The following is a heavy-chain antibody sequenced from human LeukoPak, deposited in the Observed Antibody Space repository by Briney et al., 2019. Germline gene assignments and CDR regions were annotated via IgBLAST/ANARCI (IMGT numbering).Heavy chain of an antibody. V-gene: IGHV1-69*05. D-gene: IGHD3-22*01. CDR3: ARGGDIYDSSGYFFDY. CDR1: GGTFSSYA. J-gene: IGHJ4*02. Sequence: VASVKVSCKASGGTFSSYAISWVRQAPGQGLELMGRIIPIFGTANYAQKFQGRVTITTDESTSTAYMELSSLRSEDTAVYYCARGGDIYDSSGYFFDYWGQGTLVTVSS. CDR2: IIPIFGTA.